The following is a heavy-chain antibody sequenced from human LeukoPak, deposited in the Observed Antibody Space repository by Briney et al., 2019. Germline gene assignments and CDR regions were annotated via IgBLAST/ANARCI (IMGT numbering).Heavy chain of an antibody. V-gene: IGHV4-61*01. J-gene: IGHJ4*02. CDR2: IDYSGST. Sequence: SETLSLTCTVSGGSVSSGSYYWDWIRQPPGKGLEWIGCIDYSGSTYYNPSLKSRVTVSADTSKNQFSLKLTSVTAADTAVYYCARRWYHAYCDYWGQGSLVTVSS. CDR3: ARRWYHAYCDY. CDR1: GGSVSSGSYY. D-gene: IGHD2-15*01.